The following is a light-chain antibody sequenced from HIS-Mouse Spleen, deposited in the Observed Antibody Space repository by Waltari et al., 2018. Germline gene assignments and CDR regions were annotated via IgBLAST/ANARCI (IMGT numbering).Light chain of an antibody. Sequence: SYELTQPPSVSVSPGQTARITCSGDALPKQYAYWYQQKPGQAPVVVIYKDSERPSGIPEGFPGSSSGTTVTLTISGVQAEDEADYYGQSADSSGTYWVFGGGTKLTVL. J-gene: IGLJ3*02. CDR2: KDS. V-gene: IGLV3-25*03. CDR1: ALPKQY. CDR3: QSADSSGTYWV.